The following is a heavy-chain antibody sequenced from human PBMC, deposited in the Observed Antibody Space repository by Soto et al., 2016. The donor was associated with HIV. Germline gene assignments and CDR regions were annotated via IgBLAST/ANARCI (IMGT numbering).Heavy chain of an antibody. Sequence: EVQLVESGGGLVQPGGSLKLSCGASGFSFSGSAMHWVRQASGKGLEWVGRIRSKANRYATAYAASVKGRFTISRDDSKNTAYLQMNSLKTEDTAVYYCTRNDPRYDSSGIRGAAFDIWGQGTTVTVSS. V-gene: IGHV3-73*01. D-gene: IGHD3-22*01. CDR3: TRNDPRYDSSGIRGAAFDI. J-gene: IGHJ3*02. CDR1: GFSFSGSA. CDR2: IRSKANRYAT.